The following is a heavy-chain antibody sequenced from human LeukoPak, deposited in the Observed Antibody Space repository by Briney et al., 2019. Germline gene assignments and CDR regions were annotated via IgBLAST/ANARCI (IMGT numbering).Heavy chain of an antibody. CDR3: ARLYYDSSGYYIPGDY. CDR2: IWDDGSNE. V-gene: IGHV3-33*01. D-gene: IGHD3-22*01. J-gene: IGHJ4*02. CDR1: GFTFSNYG. Sequence: GGSLRLSCAASGFTFSNYGMHWVRQAPGKGLEWVAVIWDDGSNEYYADSVKGRFTISRDNAKNSLYLQMNSLRAEDTAVYYCARLYYDSSGYYIPGDYWGQGTLVTVSS.